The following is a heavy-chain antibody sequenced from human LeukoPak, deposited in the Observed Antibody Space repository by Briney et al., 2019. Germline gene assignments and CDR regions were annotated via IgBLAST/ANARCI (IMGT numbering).Heavy chain of an antibody. CDR1: GFTFTSSA. V-gene: IGHV1-58*02. D-gene: IGHD6-13*01. J-gene: IGHJ3*02. Sequence: GTSVKFSCKASGFTFTSSAMQGVRQARGQRLEGIGWIVVGSGNTNYAQKFQERVTITRDMSTSTAYMELSSLRSEDTAVYYCAAGSSSWLDAFDIWGQGTMVTVSS. CDR2: IVVGSGNT. CDR3: AAGSSSWLDAFDI.